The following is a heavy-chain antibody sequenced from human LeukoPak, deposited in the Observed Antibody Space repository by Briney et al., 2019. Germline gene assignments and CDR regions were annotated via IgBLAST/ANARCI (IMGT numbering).Heavy chain of an antibody. D-gene: IGHD5-24*01. CDR2: ISTSGST. Sequence: SETLSLTCTVSGGSISSYYWSWIRQPAGKGLESIGHISTSGSTNYNPSLKSRVTISVDTSKNQFSLKLSSVTAADTAVYYCARGEMAAAGYYFDYWGQGTLVTVSS. V-gene: IGHV4-4*07. CDR1: GGSISSYY. J-gene: IGHJ4*02. CDR3: ARGEMAAAGYYFDY.